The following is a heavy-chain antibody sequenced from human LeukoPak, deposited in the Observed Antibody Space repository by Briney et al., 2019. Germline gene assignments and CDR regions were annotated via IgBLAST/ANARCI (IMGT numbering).Heavy chain of an antibody. J-gene: IGHJ3*02. CDR3: AKPRYYGDYASDAFDI. CDR2: LPYNGNKI. CDR1: GFTFSSFG. D-gene: IGHD4-17*01. V-gene: IGHV3-30*02. Sequence: GGSLRLSCAASGFTFSSFGMHWVRQAPGKGLEWVAFLPYNGNKIHYADSVKGRFTISRDNSKNTLYLQMNSLRAEDTAVYYCAKPRYYGDYASDAFDIWGQGTMVTVSS.